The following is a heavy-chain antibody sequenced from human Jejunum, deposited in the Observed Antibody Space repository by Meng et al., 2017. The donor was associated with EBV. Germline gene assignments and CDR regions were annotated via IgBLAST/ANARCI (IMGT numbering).Heavy chain of an antibody. D-gene: IGHD3-22*01. CDR2: VDPEDGEV. V-gene: IGHV1-69-2*01. CDR3: ATVNFYDTPSF. Sequence: VQLVQSVAEVKKPXXXXXXSCKVSGHVFTDYYIHWVQQAPGKGLEWMGLVDPEDGEVKYAEKFQGRVTITADTSTDTAYLELSSLRSEDTAMYYCATVNFYDTPSFWGQGTLVTVSS. CDR1: GHVFTDYY. J-gene: IGHJ4*02.